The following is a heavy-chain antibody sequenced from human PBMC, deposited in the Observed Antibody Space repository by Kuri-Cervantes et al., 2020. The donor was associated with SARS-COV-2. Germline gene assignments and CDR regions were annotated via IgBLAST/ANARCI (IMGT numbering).Heavy chain of an antibody. J-gene: IGHJ6*03. CDR1: RGTFSSYA. Sequence: SVKVSCKASRGTFSSYAISWVRQAPGQGLEWMGGIIPIFGTANYAQKFQGRVTITTDESTSTAYMELSGLRSEDTAVYYCARGLVDRYCSSTSCPYYYYYYMDVWGKGTTVTVSS. CDR2: IIPIFGTA. D-gene: IGHD2-2*01. CDR3: ARGLVDRYCSSTSCPYYYYYYMDV. V-gene: IGHV1-69*05.